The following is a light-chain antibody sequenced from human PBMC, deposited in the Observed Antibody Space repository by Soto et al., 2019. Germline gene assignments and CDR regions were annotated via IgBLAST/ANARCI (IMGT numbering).Light chain of an antibody. CDR3: QQYVTSSPRT. CDR2: GAS. V-gene: IGKV3-15*01. CDR1: QSVSIN. Sequence: EIVMTQSPATLSVSPGERATLSCRASQSVSINLAWYQQRPGQAPRLLIYGASARATGIPARFSGSGSGTEFTLTITRLEPEDFAVYYCQQYVTSSPRTFGQGTKVEIK. J-gene: IGKJ1*01.